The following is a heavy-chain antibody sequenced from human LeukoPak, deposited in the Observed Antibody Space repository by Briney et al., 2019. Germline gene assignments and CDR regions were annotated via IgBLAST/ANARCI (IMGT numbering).Heavy chain of an antibody. V-gene: IGHV1-3*02. CDR2: SNAGNGNT. D-gene: IGHD2-2*01. CDR3: LLKCQLLNDVFHI. J-gene: IGHJ3*02. Sequence: ASVKVSCKASGHTFTSNTLHWLRQAPGQRLEWMGWSNAGNGNTKYSREFQGRVTIFRDTSASTAYMDLTSLRSEDMTVGRILLKCQLLNDVFHIWGQGTMVTVSS. CDR1: GHTFTSNT.